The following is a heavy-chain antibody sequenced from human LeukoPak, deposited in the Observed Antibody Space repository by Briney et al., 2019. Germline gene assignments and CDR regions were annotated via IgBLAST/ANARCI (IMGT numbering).Heavy chain of an antibody. J-gene: IGHJ3*02. V-gene: IGHV3-15*01. D-gene: IGHD3-3*01. Sequence: GGSLRLSCAASGFTFSNAWMSWVRQAPGKGLEWVGRIKSKNDGGTTDYAASVKGRVTISRDDSKNTLYLQMNSLKTEDTAVYYCTTFPSGFDIWGQGAMVTVSS. CDR3: TTFPSGFDI. CDR1: GFTFSNAW. CDR2: IKSKNDGGTT.